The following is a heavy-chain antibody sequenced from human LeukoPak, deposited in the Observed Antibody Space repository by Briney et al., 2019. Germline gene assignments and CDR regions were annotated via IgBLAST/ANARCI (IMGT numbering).Heavy chain of an antibody. Sequence: PGGSLRLSCAASGFTFSSYWMNWVRQAPGKGLEWVANIKKDGSDKNYLGSVKGRFTISRDNAKNSLYVQMNSLRVEDTAVYYCAKDRGDIVVVPAAPYYFDYWGQGTLVTVSS. V-gene: IGHV3-7*01. D-gene: IGHD2-2*01. CDR3: AKDRGDIVVVPAAPYYFDY. J-gene: IGHJ4*02. CDR1: GFTFSSYW. CDR2: IKKDGSDK.